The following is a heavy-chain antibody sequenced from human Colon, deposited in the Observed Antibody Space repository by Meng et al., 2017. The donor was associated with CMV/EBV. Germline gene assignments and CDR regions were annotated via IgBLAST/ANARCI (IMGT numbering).Heavy chain of an antibody. V-gene: IGHV3-11*04. CDR3: ARGSVGYYGMDV. D-gene: IGHD6-19*01. CDR2: ISSDGTTT. J-gene: IGHJ6*02. CDR1: GFTFSNAW. Sequence: GESLKISCAASGFTFSNAWMSWVRQAPGKGLDWVSYISSDGTTTYYTDSVRGRFTISRDNAKNSLYLEMSSLRAEDTAAYFCARGSVGYYGMDVWGQGTTVTVSS.